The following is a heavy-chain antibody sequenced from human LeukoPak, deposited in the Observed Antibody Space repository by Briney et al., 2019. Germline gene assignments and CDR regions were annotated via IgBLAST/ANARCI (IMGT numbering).Heavy chain of an antibody. D-gene: IGHD6-13*01. J-gene: IGHJ6*03. Sequence: GGSLRLSCAASGFTFSSYWMSWVRQAPGEGLEWVANIKQDGSEKYYVDSVKGRFTISRDNAKNSLYLQMNSLRAEDTAVYYCAREGPIAAAGESFSWYYYYMDVWGKGTTVTVSS. CDR1: GFTFSSYW. V-gene: IGHV3-7*01. CDR2: IKQDGSEK. CDR3: AREGPIAAAGESFSWYYYYMDV.